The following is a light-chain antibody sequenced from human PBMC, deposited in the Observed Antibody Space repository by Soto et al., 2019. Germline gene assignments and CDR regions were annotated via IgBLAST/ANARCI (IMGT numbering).Light chain of an antibody. Sequence: NFLLTQPHSVSESPGKTGTISYTRSSGSIASNYVQWYQQRPGSSPTTVIYEDNQRPSGVPDRFSGSIDSSSNSASLTISGLKTEDEADYYCQSFDSSDQVFGGGTKLTVL. CDR3: QSFDSSDQV. V-gene: IGLV6-57*01. CDR2: EDN. CDR1: SGSIASNY. J-gene: IGLJ3*02.